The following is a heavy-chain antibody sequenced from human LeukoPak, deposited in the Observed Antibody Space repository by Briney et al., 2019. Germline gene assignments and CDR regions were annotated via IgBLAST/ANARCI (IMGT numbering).Heavy chain of an antibody. CDR3: ATSTAAAGTD. CDR1: GFTFSNLW. D-gene: IGHD6-13*01. J-gene: IGHJ4*02. Sequence: GGSLRLSCAASGFTFSNLWMSWVRQAPGKGLKWVANIKQDGSEKYYIDSVKGRFTISRDNAQNSLYLQMNSLRAEDTAIYYCATSTAAAGTDWGQGTLVTVSS. CDR2: IKQDGSEK. V-gene: IGHV3-7*03.